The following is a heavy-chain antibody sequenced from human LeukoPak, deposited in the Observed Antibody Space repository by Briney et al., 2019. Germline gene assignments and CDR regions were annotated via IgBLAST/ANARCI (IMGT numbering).Heavy chain of an antibody. Sequence: SETLSLTCTVSGGSISSYYWSWIRQPPGKGLEWIGYIYYSGSTNYNPSLKSRVTISVDTSKNQFSLKLRSVTAADTAVYYCARLPGDSSSWYLFDYWGQGTLVTVSS. V-gene: IGHV4-59*08. CDR2: IYYSGST. D-gene: IGHD6-13*01. CDR1: GGSISSYY. CDR3: ARLPGDSSSWYLFDY. J-gene: IGHJ4*02.